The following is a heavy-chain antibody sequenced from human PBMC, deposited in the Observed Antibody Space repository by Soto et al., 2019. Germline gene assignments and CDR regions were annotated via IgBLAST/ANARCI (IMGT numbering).Heavy chain of an antibody. V-gene: IGHV3-30*18. CDR2: ISYDGSNK. CDR3: AKDRVQLERPGVNWFDP. Sequence: GGSLRLSCAASGFTFSSYGMHWVRQAPGKGLEWVAVISYDGSNKYYADSVKGRFTISRDNSKNTLYLQMNSLRAEDTAVYYCAKDRVQLERPGVNWFDPWGQGTLVTVSS. J-gene: IGHJ5*02. D-gene: IGHD1-1*01. CDR1: GFTFSSYG.